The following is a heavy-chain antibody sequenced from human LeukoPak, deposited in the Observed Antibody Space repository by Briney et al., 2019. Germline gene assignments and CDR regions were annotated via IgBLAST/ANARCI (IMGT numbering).Heavy chain of an antibody. CDR2: IYHSGST. CDR1: GYSISSGYY. CDR3: ARDNYDTLTGTHSDY. D-gene: IGHD3-9*01. Sequence: PSETLSLTCTVSGYSISSGYYWGWIRQPPGKGLEWIGSIYHSGSTYYDPSLKSRVTISVDTSKNQFSLKLSSVTAADTAVYYCARDNYDTLTGTHSDYWGQGTLVTVSS. V-gene: IGHV4-38-2*02. J-gene: IGHJ4*02.